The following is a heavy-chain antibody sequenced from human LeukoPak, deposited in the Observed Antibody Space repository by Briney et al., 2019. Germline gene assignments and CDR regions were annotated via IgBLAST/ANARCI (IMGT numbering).Heavy chain of an antibody. Sequence: GGSLRLSCAASGFTVSSNYMSWVRQAPGKGLEWVSVIYSGGSTYYADSVKGRFTISRDNSKHTLYLQMNSLRAEDTAVYYCARTYYGDYLHYYYGMDVWGQGPTVTVSS. D-gene: IGHD4-17*01. CDR3: ARTYYGDYLHYYYGMDV. CDR2: IYSGGST. V-gene: IGHV3-53*01. CDR1: GFTVSSNY. J-gene: IGHJ6*02.